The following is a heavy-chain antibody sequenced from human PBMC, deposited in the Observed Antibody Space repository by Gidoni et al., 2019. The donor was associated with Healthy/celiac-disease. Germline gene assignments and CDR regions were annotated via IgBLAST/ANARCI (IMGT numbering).Heavy chain of an antibody. D-gene: IGHD3-3*01. CDR3: ARIRSDFWSGYPDLFDP. V-gene: IGHV2-26*01. CDR2: IFSNDEK. Sequence: QVTLKESGPVLVKPTETLTLTCTVSGFSLSNARMGVSWIRQPPGKALEWLAHIFSNDEKSYSTSLKSRLTISKDTSKSQVVLTMTNMDPVDTATYYCARIRSDFWSGYPDLFDPWGQGTLVTVSS. CDR1: GFSLSNARMG. J-gene: IGHJ5*02.